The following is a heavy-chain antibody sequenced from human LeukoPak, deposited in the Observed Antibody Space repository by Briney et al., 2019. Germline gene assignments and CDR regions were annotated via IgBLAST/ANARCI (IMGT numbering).Heavy chain of an antibody. CDR3: AREDRYYDSSGYYPLFDY. CDR1: GGSISSYY. D-gene: IGHD3-22*01. J-gene: IGHJ4*02. V-gene: IGHV4-4*07. CDR2: IYTSGST. Sequence: PSETLSLTCTVSGGSISSYYWSWIRQPAGKGLEWIGRIYTSGSTNYNPSLKSRVTISVDTSKNQFSLKLSSVTAADTAVYYCAREDRYYDSSGYYPLFDYWGQGTLVTVSS.